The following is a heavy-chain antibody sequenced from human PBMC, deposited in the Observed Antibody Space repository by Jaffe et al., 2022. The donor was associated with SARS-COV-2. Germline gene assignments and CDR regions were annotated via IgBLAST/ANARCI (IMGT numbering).Heavy chain of an antibody. CDR3: ARSGRDYDILTGYPTWDDAFDI. D-gene: IGHD3-9*01. CDR2: IYPGDSDT. V-gene: IGHV5-51*01. CDR1: GYSFTSYW. J-gene: IGHJ3*02. Sequence: EVQLVQSGAEVKKPGESLKISCKGSGYSFTSYWIGWVRQMPGKGLEWMGIIYPGDSDTRYSPSFQGQVTISADKSISTAYLQWSSLKASDTAMYYCARSGRDYDILTGYPTWDDAFDIWGQGTMVTVSS.